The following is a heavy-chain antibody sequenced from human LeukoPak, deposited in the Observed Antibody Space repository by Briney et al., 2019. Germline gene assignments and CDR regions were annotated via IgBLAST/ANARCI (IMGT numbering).Heavy chain of an antibody. CDR2: IYPGDSDT. J-gene: IGHJ4*02. CDR3: ARVGYYYDNSGYYLPFDY. Sequence: GESLKISCKGSGYSFTSYWIGWVRQMPGKGLEWMGIIYPGDSDTRYSPSFQGQVTISADKSISTAYLQWSSLKASDTAMYYCARVGYYYDNSGYYLPFDYWGQGTLVTVSS. V-gene: IGHV5-51*01. D-gene: IGHD3-22*01. CDR1: GYSFTSYW.